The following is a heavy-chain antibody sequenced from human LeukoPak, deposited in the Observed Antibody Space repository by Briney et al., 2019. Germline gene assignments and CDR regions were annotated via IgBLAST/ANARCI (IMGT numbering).Heavy chain of an antibody. CDR1: GYTFTGYY. D-gene: IGHD6-6*01. J-gene: IGHJ5*02. CDR2: INPNSGGT. Sequence: ASVKVSCKASGYTFTGYYMHWVRQAPGQGLEWMGWINPNSGGTNYAQKFQGRVTMTRDTSISTAYMELSRLRSDDTAVCYCARADSSSFLNWFDPWGQGTLVTVPS. CDR3: ARADSSSFLNWFDP. V-gene: IGHV1-2*02.